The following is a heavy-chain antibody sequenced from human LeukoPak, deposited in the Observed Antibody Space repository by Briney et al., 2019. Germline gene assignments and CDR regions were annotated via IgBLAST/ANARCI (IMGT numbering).Heavy chain of an antibody. CDR3: ARAYSDSSGYYPPYFDY. CDR2: INSDGSST. V-gene: IGHV3-74*01. Sequence: GGSLRLSCAAFGFTFSRYWMHWVRQAPGKGLVWVSRINSDGSSTSYADSVKGRSTISRDNAKNTLYLQMISLRAEDTAVYYCARAYSDSSGYYPPYFDYWGQGTLVTVSS. D-gene: IGHD3-22*01. CDR1: GFTFSRYW. J-gene: IGHJ4*02.